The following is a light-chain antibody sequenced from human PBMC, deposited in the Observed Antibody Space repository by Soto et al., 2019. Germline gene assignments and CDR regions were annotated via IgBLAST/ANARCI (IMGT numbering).Light chain of an antibody. V-gene: IGKV3-20*01. CDR3: HHYSSSPPWT. CDR1: QSVSSNY. Sequence: EVVLTQSPGTLSLSPKERATLSCRASQSVSSNYLAWYQQKPGQAPRLLVYGTSSRATGIPDRFSGSGSGTDFTLIISRLEPEDFAVYYCHHYSSSPPWTVGQGSKVDIK. CDR2: GTS. J-gene: IGKJ1*01.